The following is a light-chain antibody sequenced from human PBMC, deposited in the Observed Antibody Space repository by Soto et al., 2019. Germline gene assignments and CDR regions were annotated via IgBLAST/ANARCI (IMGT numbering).Light chain of an antibody. CDR1: QSVFYSSNNKNY. CDR2: WAS. CDR3: QQYYRPWT. Sequence: DIVMTQSPDSLAVSLGERATINCKSSQSVFYSSNNKNYLAWYQQKPGQPPKLLLYWASTRESGVPDRFSGSGSGTDFTLTISSLQAEDGAVYYCQQYYRPWTFGQGTKVEIK. J-gene: IGKJ1*01. V-gene: IGKV4-1*01.